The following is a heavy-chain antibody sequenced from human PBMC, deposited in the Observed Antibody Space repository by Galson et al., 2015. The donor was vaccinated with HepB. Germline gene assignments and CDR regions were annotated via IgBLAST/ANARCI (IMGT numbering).Heavy chain of an antibody. V-gene: IGHV2-70*11. CDR1: GFSLTTTGVC. Sequence: PALVKPTQTLTLTCTFSGFSLTTTGVCVSWIRQPPGKALEWLARIDWDDDKSYSTSLRTRLTISKDPSKNQVVLTMTNMAPEDTGTYHCARSHYGSTWTTYYYYYMDVWGKGTTVTVSS. CDR3: ARSHYGSTWTTYYYYYMDV. J-gene: IGHJ6*03. CDR2: IDWDDDK. D-gene: IGHD6-13*01.